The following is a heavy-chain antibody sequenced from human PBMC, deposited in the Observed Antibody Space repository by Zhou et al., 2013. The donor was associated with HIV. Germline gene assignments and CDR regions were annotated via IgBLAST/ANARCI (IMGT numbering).Heavy chain of an antibody. CDR3: ARSMTTVANPFDY. V-gene: IGHV1-69*05. J-gene: IGHJ4*02. CDR1: GGTFSNYA. D-gene: IGHD4-17*01. Sequence: QVQLVQSGAEVKKPGSSVKVSCKASGGTFSNYAISWVRQAPGQGLEWMGGIIPIFEAASYAQKFQDRLTITTDESTTTAYMDLSSLRSEDTAIYYCARSMTTVANPFDYWGQGTLVTVSS. CDR2: IIPIFEAA.